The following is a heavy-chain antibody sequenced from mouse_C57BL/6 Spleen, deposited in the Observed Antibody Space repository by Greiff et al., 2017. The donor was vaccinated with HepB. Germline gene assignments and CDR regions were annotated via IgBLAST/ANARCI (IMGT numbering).Heavy chain of an antibody. CDR1: GYTFTEYT. V-gene: IGHV1-62-2*01. CDR2: FYPGSGSI. D-gene: IGHD1-1*01. J-gene: IGHJ3*01. Sequence: QVQLKESGAELVKPGASVKLSCKASGYTFTEYTIHWVKQRSGQGLEWIGWFYPGSGSIKYNEKFKDKATLTADKSSSTVYMELSRLTSENSAVYFCARNEDPYYGSSLAWFAYWGQGTLVTVSA. CDR3: ARNEDPYYGSSLAWFAY.